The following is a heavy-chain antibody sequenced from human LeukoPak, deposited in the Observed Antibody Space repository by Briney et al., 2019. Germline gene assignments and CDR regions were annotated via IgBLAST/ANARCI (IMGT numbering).Heavy chain of an antibody. CDR3: ARWRCSSTSFKMGTDWYFDL. Sequence: SETLSLTCTVSGGSISSGSYYWSWIRQPAGKGLEWIGRIYTSGSTNYNPSLKSRVTISVDTSKNQFSPKLSSVTAADTAVYYCARWRCSSTSFKMGTDWYFDLWGRGTLVTVSS. V-gene: IGHV4-61*02. CDR2: IYTSGST. J-gene: IGHJ2*01. D-gene: IGHD2-2*01. CDR1: GGSISSGSYY.